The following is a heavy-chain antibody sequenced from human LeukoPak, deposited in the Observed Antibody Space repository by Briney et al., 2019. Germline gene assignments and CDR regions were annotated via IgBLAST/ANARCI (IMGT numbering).Heavy chain of an antibody. D-gene: IGHD6-13*01. Sequence: ASVKVSCKASGYTFTGYYMHWVRQAPGEGLEWMGWINPNSGGTNYAQKFQGRVTMTRDTSISTAYMELSRLRSDDTAVYYCARDYGNSSSWEGFFDYWGQGTLVTVSS. CDR2: INPNSGGT. J-gene: IGHJ4*02. V-gene: IGHV1-2*02. CDR3: ARDYGNSSSWEGFFDY. CDR1: GYTFTGYY.